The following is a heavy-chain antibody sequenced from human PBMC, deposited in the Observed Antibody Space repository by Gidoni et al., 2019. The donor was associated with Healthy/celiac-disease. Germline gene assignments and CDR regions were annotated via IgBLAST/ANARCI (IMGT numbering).Heavy chain of an antibody. J-gene: IGHJ4*02. V-gene: IGHV3-30*03. Sequence: QVQLVESGGGVVQPGRSRRLSCAASGSTFSSYGMHWVRQAPGKGLEWVAVISYDGSNKYYADSVKGRFTISRDNSKNTLYLQMNSLRAEDTAVYYCAHSSGWYGLFDYWGQGTLVTVSS. CDR1: GSTFSSYG. CDR2: ISYDGSNK. CDR3: AHSSGWYGLFDY. D-gene: IGHD6-19*01.